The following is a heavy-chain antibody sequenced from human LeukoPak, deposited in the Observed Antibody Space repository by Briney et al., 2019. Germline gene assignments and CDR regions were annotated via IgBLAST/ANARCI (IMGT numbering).Heavy chain of an antibody. CDR1: GFTFSSYA. Sequence: QPGGSLRLSCAAPGFTFSSYAMSWVRQAPGKGLEWVSAISGSGVSTYYADSVKGRFTISRENSKNTLYLQMNSLRAEDTAVYYCAELRVVRGVFDYWGQGTLVTVSS. J-gene: IGHJ4*02. CDR2: ISGSGVST. V-gene: IGHV3-23*01. D-gene: IGHD3-10*01. CDR3: AELRVVRGVFDY.